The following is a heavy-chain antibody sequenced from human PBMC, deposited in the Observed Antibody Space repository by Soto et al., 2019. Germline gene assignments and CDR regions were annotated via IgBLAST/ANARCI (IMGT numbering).Heavy chain of an antibody. V-gene: IGHV4-30-4*01. CDR3: ARGIVEDWNYSGWFDP. J-gene: IGHJ5*02. Sequence: SETLSLTCTVSGGSISSGDYYWSWIRQPPGKGLEWIGYIYYSGSTYYNPSLKSRVTISVDTSKNQFSLKLSSVTAADTAVYYXARGIVEDWNYSGWFDPWGQGTLVTVSS. D-gene: IGHD1-7*01. CDR2: IYYSGST. CDR1: GGSISSGDYY.